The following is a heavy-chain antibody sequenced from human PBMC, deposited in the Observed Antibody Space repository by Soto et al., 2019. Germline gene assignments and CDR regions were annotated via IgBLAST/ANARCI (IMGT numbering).Heavy chain of an antibody. CDR2: INHSGST. CDR3: ARGPNPLVEVTALRPSDY. V-gene: IGHV4-34*01. J-gene: IGHJ4*02. Sequence: PSETLSLTCAVYGGSFSCYYWTWIRQSPGKGLEWIGEINHSGSTYYNPSLKSRVTISVDTPKNQFSLKVTSVTAADSAVYYCARGPNPLVEVTALRPSDYWGQGTLVTVSS. CDR1: GGSFSCYY. D-gene: IGHD2-21*02.